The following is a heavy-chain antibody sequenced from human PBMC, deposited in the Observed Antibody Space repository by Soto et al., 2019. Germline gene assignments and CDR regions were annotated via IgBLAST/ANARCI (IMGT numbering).Heavy chain of an antibody. CDR2: MQPSTGRT. J-gene: IGHJ4*01. CDR3: ARGVSAGVDY. Sequence: ASVKVSCKASGYSFTSLDINWVRQTAGQGLEWMGWMQPSTGRTGYAQKFQGRVTMTRDTSINTAYMELTTLTSDDTAFYYCARGVSAGVDYWGHGTLVTVSS. D-gene: IGHD1-26*01. V-gene: IGHV1-8*01. CDR1: GYSFTSLD.